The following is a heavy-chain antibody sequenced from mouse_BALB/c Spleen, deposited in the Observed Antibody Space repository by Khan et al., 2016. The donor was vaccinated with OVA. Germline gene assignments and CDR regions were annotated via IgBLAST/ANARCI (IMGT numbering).Heavy chain of an antibody. CDR2: IDPANGNT. CDR1: GFNIKDTY. J-gene: IGHJ4*01. Sequence: VQLQQSGAELVKPGASVKLSCTASGFNIKDTYMHWVKQRPEQGLEWIGRIDPANGNTKYDPKFQGKATITADTSSNTAYLQLNSLTSEDTAVFYCASGGLRGIFAMDYWGQGTSVTVSS. D-gene: IGHD2-4*01. CDR3: ASGGLRGIFAMDY. V-gene: IGHV14-3*02.